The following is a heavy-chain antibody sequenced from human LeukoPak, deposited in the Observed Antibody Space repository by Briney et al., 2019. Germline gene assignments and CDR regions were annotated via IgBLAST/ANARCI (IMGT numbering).Heavy chain of an antibody. D-gene: IGHD3-9*01. V-gene: IGHV3-15*01. Sequence: GSLRLSCAASGFTFSNAWMSWVRQAPGKGLEWVGRIKSKTDGGTTDYAAPVKGRFTISRDDSKNTLYLQMNSLKTEDTAVYYCTTQHYDILTGYPYYFDYWGQGTLVTVSS. CDR2: IKSKTDGGTT. CDR3: TTQHYDILTGYPYYFDY. J-gene: IGHJ4*02. CDR1: GFTFSNAW.